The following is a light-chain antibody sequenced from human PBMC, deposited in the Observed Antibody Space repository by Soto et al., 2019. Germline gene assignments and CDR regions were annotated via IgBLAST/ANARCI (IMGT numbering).Light chain of an antibody. V-gene: IGKV3-20*01. CDR1: QSVSNSY. CDR3: QQYGTSPRT. Sequence: EIVLTQSPATLSLSPGERASLSCRASQSVSNSYLAWYQQKPGQAPRLLIFGASNRATGIPDRFSSSGSGPDFPITISRLEPEDFAVYYCQQYGTSPRTFGLGTKLEIK. J-gene: IGKJ2*01. CDR2: GAS.